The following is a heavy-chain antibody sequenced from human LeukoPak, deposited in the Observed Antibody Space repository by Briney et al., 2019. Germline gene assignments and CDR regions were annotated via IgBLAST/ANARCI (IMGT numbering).Heavy chain of an antibody. CDR2: IYHSGST. V-gene: IGHV4-30-2*01. CDR1: GGSISSGGYS. J-gene: IGHJ6*03. D-gene: IGHD3-3*01. Sequence: SQTLSLTCAVSGGSISSGGYSWSWIRQPPGKGLEWIGYIYHSGSTYYNPSLKSRVTISVDRSKNQFSLKLSSVTAADTAVYYCARAGGTIFGVASDYYMDVWGKGTTVTVSS. CDR3: ARAGGTIFGVASDYYMDV.